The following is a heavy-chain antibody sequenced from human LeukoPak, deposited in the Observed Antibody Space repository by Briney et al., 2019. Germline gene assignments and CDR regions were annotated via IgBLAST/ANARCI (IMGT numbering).Heavy chain of an antibody. Sequence: PGGSLRLSCAASGFTFSSYAMSWVRQAPGKGLEWVSAISGSGGSTYHADSVKGRFTISRDNSKNTLYLQMNSLRAEDTAVYYCAKSPNYYDSSGYYYSWGQGTLVTVSS. CDR1: GFTFSSYA. V-gene: IGHV3-23*01. J-gene: IGHJ4*02. D-gene: IGHD3-22*01. CDR2: ISGSGGST. CDR3: AKSPNYYDSSGYYYS.